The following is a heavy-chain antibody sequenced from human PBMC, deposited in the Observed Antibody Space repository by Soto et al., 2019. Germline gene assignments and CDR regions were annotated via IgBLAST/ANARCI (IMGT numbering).Heavy chain of an antibody. Sequence: EVQLVESGGGLVQPGRSLRLSCAASGFTFDDYAMHWVRQAPGKGLEWVSGISWNSGSIGYADSVKGRFTISRDNAKNSLYLQMNSLRAEDTALYYCAKDMSAEGTNAIPYWGQGTLVTVSS. CDR1: GFTFDDYA. CDR2: ISWNSGSI. D-gene: IGHD2-8*01. J-gene: IGHJ4*02. CDR3: AKDMSAEGTNAIPY. V-gene: IGHV3-9*01.